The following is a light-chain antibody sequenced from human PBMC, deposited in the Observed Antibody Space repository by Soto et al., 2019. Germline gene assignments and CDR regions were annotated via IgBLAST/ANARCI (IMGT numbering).Light chain of an antibody. J-gene: IGKJ4*01. V-gene: IGKV1-6*01. CDR2: AAS. CDR3: VQDYTYPLT. Sequence: AIQMTQSPSSLSASVGDRLTITCRASQGIRNDLGWYQQKPGEAPKLLIYAASTLQSGVPSRFSVSGSGTGXXXXXXXXQPEDFXNYYCVQDYTYPLTFGGGTKVEIK. CDR1: QGIRND.